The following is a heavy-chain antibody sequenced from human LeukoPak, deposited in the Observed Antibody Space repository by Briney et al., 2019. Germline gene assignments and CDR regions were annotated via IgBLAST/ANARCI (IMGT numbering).Heavy chain of an antibody. Sequence: PGGTLRLSCAASGFTFSSYWMSWVRQAPGNGLEWVANIKQDGSEKYYVDSVKARFTISRDNAKNSLYLQMNSLRAEDTAVYYCARAGLLWFGPAGYYGMDVWGKGTTVTVSS. V-gene: IGHV3-7*03. CDR1: GFTFSSYW. CDR3: ARAGLLWFGPAGYYGMDV. D-gene: IGHD3-10*01. CDR2: IKQDGSEK. J-gene: IGHJ6*04.